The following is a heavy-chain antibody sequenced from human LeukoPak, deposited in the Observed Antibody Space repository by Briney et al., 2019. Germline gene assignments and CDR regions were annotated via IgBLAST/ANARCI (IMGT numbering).Heavy chain of an antibody. CDR1: GDSISDFY. Sequence: SETLSLTCSVSGDSISDFYWTWIRQSPEKGLEWIGNIHYSGSSVYNPSLRSRVSTSIDRSLKQFFLKLTSVTAADTAVYYCVLAPNSNWFDFWGQGILVTVSS. D-gene: IGHD2-8*01. CDR2: IHYSGSS. CDR3: VLAPNSNWFDF. V-gene: IGHV4-59*08. J-gene: IGHJ4*02.